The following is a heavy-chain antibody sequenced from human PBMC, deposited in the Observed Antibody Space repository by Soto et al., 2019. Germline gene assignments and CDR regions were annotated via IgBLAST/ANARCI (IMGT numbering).Heavy chain of an antibody. CDR2: INYSGST. Sequence: QVQLQESGPGLVKPSETLSLTCTVSGGSNSSYYWSWIRQPPGKGLESIGYINYSGSTNYNPSLKSRVTISIDTSKNQFSLKLSSVTAADTAVYYCARGGWLRFDPWGQGTLVTVSS. V-gene: IGHV4-59*01. CDR3: ARGGWLRFDP. D-gene: IGHD5-12*01. J-gene: IGHJ5*02. CDR1: GGSNSSYY.